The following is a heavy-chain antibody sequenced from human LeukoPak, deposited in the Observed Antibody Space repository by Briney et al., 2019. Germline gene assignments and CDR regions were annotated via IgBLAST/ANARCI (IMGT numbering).Heavy chain of an antibody. V-gene: IGHV4-4*07. CDR1: GGYIGSYY. Sequence: SETLSLTCTVSGGYIGSYYWSWIRQPAGKGLEWIGRIFTSENTDYNPSLKSRVTMSVNMSTSQFSLRLTSVTAADTAVYYCAREGDYGDYSKSFYYMDVWGKGTTVTVSS. D-gene: IGHD4-17*01. CDR3: AREGDYGDYSKSFYYMDV. CDR2: IFTSENT. J-gene: IGHJ6*03.